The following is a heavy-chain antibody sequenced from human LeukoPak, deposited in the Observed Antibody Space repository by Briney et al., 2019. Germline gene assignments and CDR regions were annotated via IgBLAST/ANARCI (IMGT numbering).Heavy chain of an antibody. CDR1: GYTFTSYD. CDR2: MNPNSGNT. CDR3: ARSYGIVVVHFDAFDI. J-gene: IGHJ3*02. D-gene: IGHD3-22*01. V-gene: IGHV1-8*01. Sequence: WASVKVSCKASGYTFTSYDINWVRQATGQGLEWMGWMNPNSGNTGYAQKFQGRVTMTRNTSISTAYMELSSLRSEDTAVYYCARSYGIVVVHFDAFDIWGQGTMVTVSS.